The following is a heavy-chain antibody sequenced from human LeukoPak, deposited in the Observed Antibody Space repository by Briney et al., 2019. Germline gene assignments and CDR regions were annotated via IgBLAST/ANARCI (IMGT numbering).Heavy chain of an antibody. V-gene: IGHV1-18*01. J-gene: IGHJ4*02. CDR3: ASDLLRYFDWLPGVLDY. CDR1: GYTFTSYG. D-gene: IGHD3-9*01. Sequence: ASVKVSCKASGYTFTSYGISWVRQAPGQGLEGMGWISAYNGNTNYAQKLQGRVTMTTDTSTSTAYMELRSLRSDDTAEYDSASDLLRYFDWLPGVLDYGCQGTLVTVTS. CDR2: ISAYNGNT.